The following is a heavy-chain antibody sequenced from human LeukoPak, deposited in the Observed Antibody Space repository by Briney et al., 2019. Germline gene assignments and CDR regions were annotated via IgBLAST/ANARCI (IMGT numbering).Heavy chain of an antibody. CDR2: IYYSGST. CDR3: ARHYDSSGYYYEDY. D-gene: IGHD3-22*01. V-gene: IGHV4-39*01. Sequence: SETLSLTCTVSGGSISSSSYYWGWIRQPPGKGLEWIGSIYYSGSTYYNPSLESRVTISVDTSKNQFSLKLSSVTAADTAVYYCARHYDSSGYYYEDYWGQGTLVTVSS. J-gene: IGHJ4*02. CDR1: GGSISSSSYY.